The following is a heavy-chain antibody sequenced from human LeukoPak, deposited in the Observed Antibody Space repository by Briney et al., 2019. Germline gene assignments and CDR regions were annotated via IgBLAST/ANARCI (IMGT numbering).Heavy chain of an antibody. D-gene: IGHD4-17*01. J-gene: IGHJ4*02. CDR1: GGTFSSYA. CDR3: ARDNGDYAIDY. CDR2: IIPIFGTA. V-gene: IGHV1-69*13. Sequence: ASVKVSCKASGGTFSSYAISWVRQAPGQGLEWMGGIIPIFGTANYAQKFQGRVTITADESTGTAYMELSSLRSEDTAVYYCARDNGDYAIDYWGQGTLVTVSS.